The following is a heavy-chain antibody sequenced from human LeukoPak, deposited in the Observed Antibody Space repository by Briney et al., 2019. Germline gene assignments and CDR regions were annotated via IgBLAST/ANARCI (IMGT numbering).Heavy chain of an antibody. CDR3: ARDSPNHNYDLGYYYYYMDV. CDR2: INPSGGST. Sequence: ASVKVSCKASGYTFTSYYMHWVRQAPGQGLEWMGIINPSGGSTSYAQKFQGRVTMTRDTSTSTVYMELSSLRSEDTAVYYCARDSPNHNYDLGYYYYYMDVWGKGTTVTVSS. CDR1: GYTFTSYY. D-gene: IGHD3-3*01. J-gene: IGHJ6*03. V-gene: IGHV1-46*01.